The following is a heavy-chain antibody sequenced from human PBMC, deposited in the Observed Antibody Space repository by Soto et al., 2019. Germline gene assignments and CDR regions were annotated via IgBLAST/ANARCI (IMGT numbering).Heavy chain of an antibody. V-gene: IGHV3-48*03. D-gene: IGHD5-12*01. CDR2: IKSRSSTI. CDR1: GFTFSSYE. CDR3: ASSYGYSGYPLDY. Sequence: PGGSLRLSCAASGFTFSSYEMDWVRQAPVKGLEWVSFIKSRSSTIYYADSVKGRFTVSRDNAKNSLYLQMNSLCAEDTAVYYCASSYGYSGYPLDYWGQGTLVTVSS. J-gene: IGHJ4*02.